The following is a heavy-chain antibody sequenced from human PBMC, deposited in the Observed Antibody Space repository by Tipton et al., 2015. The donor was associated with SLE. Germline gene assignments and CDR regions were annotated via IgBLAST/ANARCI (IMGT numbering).Heavy chain of an antibody. D-gene: IGHD3-3*01. V-gene: IGHV3-33*06. Sequence: SLRLSCAASGFTFSNFGMHWVRQAPGKGLEWVAVIWYDGTNKLYADSVKGRLTISRDNSKNTLYLQMNSLGAEDTAVYYCAKKSGRMTVFGVARDDRRHFDFWGQGTLVTVSS. CDR3: AKKSGRMTVFGVARDDRRHFDF. J-gene: IGHJ4*02. CDR2: IWYDGTNK. CDR1: GFTFSNFG.